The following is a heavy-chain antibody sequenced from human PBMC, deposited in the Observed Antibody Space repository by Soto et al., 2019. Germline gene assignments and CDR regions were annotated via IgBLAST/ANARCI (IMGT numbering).Heavy chain of an antibody. J-gene: IGHJ5*02. Sequence: GGSLRLSCAASGFTFSTYAMTWVRQAPGKGLEWVSSIRGSGDRTYYADSVKGRFTISRDNAKNSLYLQMNSLRAEDTAVYHCAREGNWNPDPWGQGTLVTVSS. V-gene: IGHV3-23*01. D-gene: IGHD1-1*01. CDR1: GFTFSTYA. CDR2: IRGSGDRT. CDR3: AREGNWNPDP.